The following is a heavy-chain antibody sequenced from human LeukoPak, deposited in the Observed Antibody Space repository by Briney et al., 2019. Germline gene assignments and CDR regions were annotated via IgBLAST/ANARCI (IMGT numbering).Heavy chain of an antibody. V-gene: IGHV4-59*08. CDR3: ARLSGYSYTDS. CDR1: GGSFSTDY. CDR2: ISYSGST. J-gene: IGHJ4*02. Sequence: PSETLSLTCTVSGGSFSTDYWSWMRQPPGKGLEWIGYISYSGSTNYNPSLKSRVTISVDTSNNQFSLKLSSVTAADTALYYCARLSGYSYTDSWGRGTLDTVSS. D-gene: IGHD5-18*01.